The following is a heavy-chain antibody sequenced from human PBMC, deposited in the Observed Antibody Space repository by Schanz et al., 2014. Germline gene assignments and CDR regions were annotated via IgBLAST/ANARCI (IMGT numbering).Heavy chain of an antibody. Sequence: QVQMVESGGGVVQPGGSLRLSCAASGFTFGSYGMSWVRQGPGKGLEWVAAMSYDGSIKYYGDSVKGRFTISRDNSKNTLYLHMNTLRSEDTAVYYCAKDAYCAGDCFPAEYFQHWGQGTLVAFSS. CDR2: MSYDGSIK. D-gene: IGHD2-21*02. CDR1: GFTFGSYG. J-gene: IGHJ1*01. V-gene: IGHV3-30*18. CDR3: AKDAYCAGDCFPAEYFQH.